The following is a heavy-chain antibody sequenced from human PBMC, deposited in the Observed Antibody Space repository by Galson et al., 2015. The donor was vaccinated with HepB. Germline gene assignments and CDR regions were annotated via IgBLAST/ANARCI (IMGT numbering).Heavy chain of an antibody. J-gene: IGHJ4*02. Sequence: SLRLSCAASGFTFSSYGMHWVRQAPGKGLEWVAVISYDGSNKYYADSVKGRFTISRDNSKNTLYLQMNSLRAEDTAVYYCAKDLSLGAPDYWGQGTLVTVSS. D-gene: IGHD1-26*01. CDR1: GFTFSSYG. CDR2: ISYDGSNK. CDR3: AKDLSLGAPDY. V-gene: IGHV3-30*18.